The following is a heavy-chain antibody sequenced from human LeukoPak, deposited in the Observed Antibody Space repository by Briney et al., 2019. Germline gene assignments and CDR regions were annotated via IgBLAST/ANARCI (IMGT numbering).Heavy chain of an antibody. CDR1: GYTFTSYA. D-gene: IGHD3-10*01. CDR3: ARGRGMVRGVVNWFDP. Sequence: ASVKVSCKASGYTFTSYAMHWVRQAPGQRLEWMGWTNAGNGNTKYSQKFQGRVTITRDTSASTAYMELSSLRSEDTAVYYCARGRGMVRGVVNWFDPWGQGTLVTVSS. V-gene: IGHV1-3*01. J-gene: IGHJ5*02. CDR2: TNAGNGNT.